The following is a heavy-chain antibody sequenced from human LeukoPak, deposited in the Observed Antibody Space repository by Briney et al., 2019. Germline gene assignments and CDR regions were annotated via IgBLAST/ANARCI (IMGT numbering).Heavy chain of an antibody. CDR3: ARDLEQWLVP. CDR2: IYTNGST. CDR1: GGSISSYY. V-gene: IGHV4-4*07. D-gene: IGHD6-19*01. J-gene: IGHJ5*02. Sequence: PSETLPLTCTVSGGSISSYYWSWIRQPAGKGLEWIGRIYTNGSTNYNPSLKGRVTVSVDTSKNQFSLKLGSVTAADTAVYYCARDLEQWLVPWGPGTLVTVSS.